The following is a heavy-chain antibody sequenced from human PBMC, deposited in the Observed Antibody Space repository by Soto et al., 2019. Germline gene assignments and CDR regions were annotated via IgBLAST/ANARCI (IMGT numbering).Heavy chain of an antibody. J-gene: IGHJ6*02. CDR2: MFPGDSDT. CDR3: ARVPDSSLGTMDV. CDR1: GYSFTTYW. D-gene: IGHD6-19*01. Sequence: GESLKISCKGSGYSFTTYWIGWVRQLPGQGLEWMGVMFPGDSDTRYSPSFQGQVTMSADPSTNTAYLEWSSLKAADSAMYYCARVPDSSLGTMDVWGQGATVTVSS. V-gene: IGHV5-51*01.